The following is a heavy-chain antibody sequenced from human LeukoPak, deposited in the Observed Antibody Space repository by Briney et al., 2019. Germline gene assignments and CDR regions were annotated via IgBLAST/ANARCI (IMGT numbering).Heavy chain of an antibody. J-gene: IGHJ4*02. CDR1: GFTFSSYA. Sequence: PGGSLRLSCAASGFTFSSYAMSWVRQAPGKRLEWVSAISGSGGSTYYADSVKGRFTISRDNSKNTLYLQMNSLRAEDTAVYYCAKDRIGAEKDYARPFDYWGQGTLVTVSS. CDR3: AKDRIGAEKDYARPFDY. CDR2: ISGSGGST. V-gene: IGHV3-23*01. D-gene: IGHD4-17*01.